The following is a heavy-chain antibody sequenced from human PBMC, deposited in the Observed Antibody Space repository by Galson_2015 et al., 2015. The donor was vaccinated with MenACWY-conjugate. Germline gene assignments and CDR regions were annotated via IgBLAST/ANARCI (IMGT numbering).Heavy chain of an antibody. J-gene: IGHJ3*02. V-gene: IGHV3-15*01. Sequence: SLRLSCAGSGFTFSNAWMSWVPQAPGKGLEWVCRIKSKPNGETIDYAAPVKGRFTISRDDSKNTVYLQMNSLKTEDTAVYYCTTGRDFDIWGQGTMVTVSS. CDR2: IKSKPNGETI. D-gene: IGHD3-10*01. CDR1: GFTFSNAW. CDR3: TTGRDFDI.